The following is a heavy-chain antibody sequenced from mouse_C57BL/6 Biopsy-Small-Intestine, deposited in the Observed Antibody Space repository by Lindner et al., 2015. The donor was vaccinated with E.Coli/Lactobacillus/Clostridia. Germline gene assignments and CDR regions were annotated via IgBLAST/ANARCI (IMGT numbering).Heavy chain of an antibody. J-gene: IGHJ2*01. CDR3: ARGRGSSYYYFDY. CDR2: INPNYGTT. V-gene: IGHV1-39*01. Sequence: QLQESGPELVKPGASVKISCKASGYSFTDYKMNWVKQSNGKSLEWIGVINPNYGTTSSNEKFKGKATLTVERSSSTVYLELSRLTSDDSAVYYCARGRGSSYYYFDYWGQGTTLTVSS. D-gene: IGHD1-1*01. CDR1: GYSFTDYK.